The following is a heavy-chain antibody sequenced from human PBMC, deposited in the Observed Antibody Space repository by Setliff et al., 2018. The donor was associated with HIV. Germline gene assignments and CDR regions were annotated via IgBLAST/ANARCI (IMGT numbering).Heavy chain of an antibody. CDR3: AREGSFVPAAPLGNGNRILDF. CDR1: GYTFTNYY. V-gene: IGHV1-46*01. D-gene: IGHD2-2*01. J-gene: IGHJ4*02. Sequence: ASVKVSCKTSGYTFTNYYMHWVRQAPGQGLEWMGIINPSGGSTSHAQKFQGRVNMTRDTSTSTVHMEVSSLRSEDTAVYYCAREGSFVPAAPLGNGNRILDFWGQGTLVTVSS. CDR2: INPSGGST.